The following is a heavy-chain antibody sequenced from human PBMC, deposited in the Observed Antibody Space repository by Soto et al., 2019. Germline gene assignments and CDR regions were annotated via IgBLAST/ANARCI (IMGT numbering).Heavy chain of an antibody. J-gene: IGHJ4*02. CDR3: ARLVYDSRLNYLYFDH. V-gene: IGHV4-4*02. CDR1: GVSISSGNW. D-gene: IGHD3-22*01. Sequence: SETLSLTCDVSGVSISSGNWWSWVRQPPGKGLEWIAEVYNDGSANYHPSLESRATISVDRSKNQFSLRLSSVTAADTGKYYFARLVYDSRLNYLYFDHWGQGTLVTVSS. CDR2: VYNDGSA.